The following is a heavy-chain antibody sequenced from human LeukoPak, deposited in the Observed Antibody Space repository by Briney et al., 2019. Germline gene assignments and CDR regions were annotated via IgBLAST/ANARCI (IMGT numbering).Heavy chain of an antibody. J-gene: IGHJ4*02. V-gene: IGHV4-39*02. CDR1: TDSISSGSYY. Sequence: SETLFLTCTVSTDSISSGSYYWGWVRQSPGQGLEWIGSIVSGGSTYHNPSLKSRITMSIDTSNNQFSLKLSFVTAADTAIYYCVRDYGHFVQGNWGQGTLVTVSS. CDR2: IVSGGST. CDR3: VRDYGHFVQGN. D-gene: IGHD4-17*01.